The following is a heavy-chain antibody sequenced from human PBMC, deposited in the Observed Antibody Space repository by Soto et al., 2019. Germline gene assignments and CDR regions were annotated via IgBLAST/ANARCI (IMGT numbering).Heavy chain of an antibody. CDR2: ISYDGSNK. CDR3: AKGSTTVTTRHYYGMDV. Sequence: QVQLVESGGGVVQPGRSLRLSCAASGFTFSSYGMHWVRQAPGKGLEWVAVISYDGSNKYYADSVKGRFTISRDNFKNKLYVQMNSLRAEDTAVYYCAKGSTTVTTRHYYGMDVWGQGTTVTVSS. D-gene: IGHD4-17*01. J-gene: IGHJ6*02. V-gene: IGHV3-30*18. CDR1: GFTFSSYG.